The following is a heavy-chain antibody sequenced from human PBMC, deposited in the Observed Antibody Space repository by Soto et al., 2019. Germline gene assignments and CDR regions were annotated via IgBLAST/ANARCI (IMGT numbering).Heavy chain of an antibody. Sequence: QVQLQESGPGLVKPSETLSLTCTVSGASVNNDYWTWIRQSAGKGLECIGYISYSGTINYNPSFRSRVSMSLDTSKNQFYLRLSSVAAADTAFYYCARVIGGRKLFDYRGQGTLVTVSS. CDR2: ISYSGTI. CDR1: GASVNNDY. CDR3: ARVIGGRKLFDY. J-gene: IGHJ4*02. D-gene: IGHD3-16*01. V-gene: IGHV4-59*02.